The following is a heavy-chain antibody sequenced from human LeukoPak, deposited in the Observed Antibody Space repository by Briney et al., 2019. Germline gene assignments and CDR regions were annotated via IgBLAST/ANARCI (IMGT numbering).Heavy chain of an antibody. V-gene: IGHV3-48*04. CDR2: ISSSSSTI. CDR3: ARDPSAVEWFGELSNYFDY. J-gene: IGHJ4*02. Sequence: GGSLRLSCAASGFTFSSYSMNWVRQAPGKGLEWVSYISSSSSTIYYADSVKGRFTISRDNAKNSLYLQMNSLRAEDTAVYYCARDPSAVEWFGELSNYFDYWGQGTLVTVSS. D-gene: IGHD3-10*01. CDR1: GFTFSSYS.